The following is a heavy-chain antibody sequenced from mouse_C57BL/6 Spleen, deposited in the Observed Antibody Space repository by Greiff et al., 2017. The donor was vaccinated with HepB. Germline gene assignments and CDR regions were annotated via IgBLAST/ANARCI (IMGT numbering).Heavy chain of an antibody. D-gene: IGHD2-5*01. CDR1: GYTFTSYW. CDR2: IDPSDSYT. Sequence: QVHVKQPGAELVKPGASVKLSCKASGYTFTSYWMQWVKQRPGQGLEWIGEIDPSDSYTNYNQKFKGKATLTVDTSSSTAYMQLSSLTSEDSAVYYCARSGYSKGFAYWGQGTLVTVSA. CDR3: ARSGYSKGFAY. V-gene: IGHV1-50*01. J-gene: IGHJ3*01.